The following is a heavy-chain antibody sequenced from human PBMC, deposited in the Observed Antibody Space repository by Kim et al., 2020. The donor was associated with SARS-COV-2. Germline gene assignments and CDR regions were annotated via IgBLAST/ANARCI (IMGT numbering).Heavy chain of an antibody. Sequence: ASVKVSCKASGYTFTSYDINWVRQATGQGLEWMGWMNPNSGNTGYAQKFQGRVTMTRNTSISTAYMELSSLRSEDTAVYYCARGMGAVRGSYRYSSRNWFDPWGQGTLVTVSS. D-gene: IGHD3-16*02. CDR1: GYTFTSYD. J-gene: IGHJ5*02. V-gene: IGHV1-8*01. CDR3: ARGMGAVRGSYRYSSRNWFDP. CDR2: MNPNSGNT.